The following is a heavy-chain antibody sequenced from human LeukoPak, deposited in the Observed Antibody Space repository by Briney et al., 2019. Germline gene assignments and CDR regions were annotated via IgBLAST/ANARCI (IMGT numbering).Heavy chain of an antibody. CDR2: INHSGST. CDR3: ARGYSSVGNY. D-gene: IGHD3-22*01. Sequence: GSLRLSCAASGFTFSSYSMNWVRQAPGKGLEWIGEINHSGSTNYNPSLKSRVTISVDTSKNQFSLKLSSVTAADTAVYYCARGYSSVGNYWGQGTLVTVSS. J-gene: IGHJ4*02. CDR1: GFTFSSYS. V-gene: IGHV4-34*01.